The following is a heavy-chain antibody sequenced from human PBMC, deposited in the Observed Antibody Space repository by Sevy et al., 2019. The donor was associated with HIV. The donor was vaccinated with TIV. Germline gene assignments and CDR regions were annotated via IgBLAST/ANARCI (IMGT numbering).Heavy chain of an antibody. J-gene: IGHJ3*02. CDR2: INTNTGNP. Sequence: ASVKVSCKASGYTFTNYAMNWVRQAPGQGLEWMGRINTNTGNPTYAQGFTGRFVFSLDTSVSTAYLQISSLKAEDTAVYYCARGYIGYDSGDAFDIWGQGTMVTVSS. D-gene: IGHD5-12*01. CDR1: GYTFTNYA. CDR3: ARGYIGYDSGDAFDI. V-gene: IGHV7-4-1*02.